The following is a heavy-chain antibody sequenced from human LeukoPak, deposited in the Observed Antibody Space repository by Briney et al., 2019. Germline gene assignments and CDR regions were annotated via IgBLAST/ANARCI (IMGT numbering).Heavy chain of an antibody. J-gene: IGHJ3*02. D-gene: IGHD2-21*02. Sequence: ASVKVSCKASGYTFTSYAMHWVRQAPGQGLEWMGWINASNGNTKYSQKFQGRVTIARDTSSSTAYMELSSLRSEDTAVYYCASSSAYCGGDCYPAHDAFDIWGQGTMVTVSS. V-gene: IGHV1-3*01. CDR2: INASNGNT. CDR3: ASSSAYCGGDCYPAHDAFDI. CDR1: GYTFTSYA.